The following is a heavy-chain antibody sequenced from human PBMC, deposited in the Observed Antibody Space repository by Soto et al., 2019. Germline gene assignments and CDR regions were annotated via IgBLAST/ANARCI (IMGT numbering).Heavy chain of an antibody. CDR1: GFSFSNYA. Sequence: EVQLLESGGGLVQPGGSLRLSCVASGFSFSNYALSWLRQAPGKGLEWVSVISGSAVSTYYADSVKGRVTISIDNSKNALYRQMNSLRAEDTAVYYCAKDRDRDAWYADNWGQGTLVTVSS. CDR2: ISGSAVST. CDR3: AKDRDRDAWYADN. J-gene: IGHJ4*02. D-gene: IGHD6-13*01. V-gene: IGHV3-23*01.